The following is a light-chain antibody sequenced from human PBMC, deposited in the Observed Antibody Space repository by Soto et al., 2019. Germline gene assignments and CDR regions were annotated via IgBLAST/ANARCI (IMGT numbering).Light chain of an antibody. CDR2: EVN. Sequence: QSALTQPASVSGSPGQSITISCTGTSSDFGNYNLVSWYQQHPGKVPKLILFEVNKRPSGVSGRFSGSKSGNTASLTISGLQAEDEADYYCCSFTSNYTYVFGSGTKLTVL. V-gene: IGLV2-23*02. CDR1: SSDFGNYNL. CDR3: CSFTSNYTYV. J-gene: IGLJ1*01.